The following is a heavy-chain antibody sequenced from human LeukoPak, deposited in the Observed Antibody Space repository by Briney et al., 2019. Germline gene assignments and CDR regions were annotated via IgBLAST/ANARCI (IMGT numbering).Heavy chain of an antibody. D-gene: IGHD2-8*01. CDR1: GGSFSDYN. V-gene: IGHV4-34*01. J-gene: IGHJ3*01. CDR2: INHSGRT. Sequence: SETLSLTCTISGGSFSDYNWTWIRQPPGKGLEWIGEINHSGRTNYNPSLKSRVTISVDTSKNQFSLKLSSVTAADTAVYYCARGRWCSYWGQGTTVTVSS. CDR3: ARGRWCSY.